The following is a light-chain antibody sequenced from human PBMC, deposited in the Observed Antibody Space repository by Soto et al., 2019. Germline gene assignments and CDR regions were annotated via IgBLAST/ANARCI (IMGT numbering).Light chain of an antibody. J-gene: IGLJ2*01. Sequence: QSVLTQPASVSGSPGRSITISCTGTSNDVGGYDLVSWYQQHPGKAPKLIIYEVHKRPSGVSDRFSGSKSGNTASLTISALQAEDEADYSCCSFAGGATFVFGGGTKVTVL. CDR1: SNDVGGYDL. CDR2: EVH. CDR3: CSFAGGATFV. V-gene: IGLV2-23*02.